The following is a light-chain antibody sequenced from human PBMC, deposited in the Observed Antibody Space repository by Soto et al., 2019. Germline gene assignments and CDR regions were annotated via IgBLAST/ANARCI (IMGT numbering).Light chain of an antibody. CDR1: QSVSSY. CDR2: EAS. V-gene: IGKV3-11*01. Sequence: EILLTQSPPTLSFAPGERATLSRGASQSVSSYLAWYQQKPGQAPRLLMYEASNRATGIPARFSGGGSGTDFTLTISSLEPEDFAVYYCQQRSDWPWTFGQGTKVDI. CDR3: QQRSDWPWT. J-gene: IGKJ1*01.